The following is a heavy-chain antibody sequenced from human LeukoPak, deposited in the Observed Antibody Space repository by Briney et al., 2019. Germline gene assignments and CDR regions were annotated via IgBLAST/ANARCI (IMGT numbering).Heavy chain of an antibody. J-gene: IGHJ4*02. Sequence: SETLSLTCAVYGGSFSGYYWSWIRQPPGKGLEWIGEINHSGSTNYNASLKSRVTISVDTSKNQFSLKLSSVTAADTAVYYCARGRGTRDYWGQGTLVTVSS. CDR2: INHSGST. CDR3: ARGRGTRDY. CDR1: GGSFSGYY. V-gene: IGHV4-34*01.